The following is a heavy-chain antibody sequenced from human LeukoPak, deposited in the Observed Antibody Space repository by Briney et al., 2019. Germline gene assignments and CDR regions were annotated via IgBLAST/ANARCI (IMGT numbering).Heavy chain of an antibody. V-gene: IGHV4-59*01. CDR2: IYYSGST. D-gene: IGHD6-19*01. CDR3: AREITSSGWYYFDY. Sequence: SETLSLTCTVSGGSISSYYWSWIRQPPGKGLEWIAYIYYSGSTNYNPSLKSRVTISVDTSKNQFSLKLSSVTAADTAVYYCAREITSSGWYYFDYWGQGTLVTVSS. J-gene: IGHJ4*02. CDR1: GGSISSYY.